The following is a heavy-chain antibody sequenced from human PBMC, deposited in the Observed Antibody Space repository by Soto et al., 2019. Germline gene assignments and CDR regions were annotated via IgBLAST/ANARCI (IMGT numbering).Heavy chain of an antibody. D-gene: IGHD5-18*01. CDR1: GDSVSSNSAA. CDR2: TYYRSKWYN. Sequence: PSPTLSLTCAISGDSVSSNSAAWNWIRQSPSRGLEWLGRTYYRSKWYNDYAVSVKSRITINPDTSKNQFSLQLNSVTPEDTAVYYCARDSWIQLWFQTVPFDYWGQGTLVTVSS. J-gene: IGHJ4*02. CDR3: ARDSWIQLWFQTVPFDY. V-gene: IGHV6-1*01.